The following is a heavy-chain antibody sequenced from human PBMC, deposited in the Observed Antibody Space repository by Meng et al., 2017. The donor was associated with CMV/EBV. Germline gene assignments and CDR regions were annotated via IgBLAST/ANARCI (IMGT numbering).Heavy chain of an antibody. CDR1: GFTFSIYW. CDR3: ARESICSSTSCYTYYYYGMDV. J-gene: IGHJ6*02. D-gene: IGHD2-2*02. CDR2: IKVDGSDE. V-gene: IGHV3-7*03. Sequence: GESLKLSCAASGFTFSIYWMAWVRLAPGMGLEWVANIKVDGSDEYYVSSVKGRFTISRDNAKNSVYLQMNSLRSEDTAVYYCARESICSSTSCYTYYYYGMDVWGQGTTVTVSS.